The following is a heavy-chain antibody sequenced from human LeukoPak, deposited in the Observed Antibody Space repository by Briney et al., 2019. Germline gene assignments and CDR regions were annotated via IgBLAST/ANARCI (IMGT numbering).Heavy chain of an antibody. Sequence: GGSLRLSCAASGFTFSNYPMSWVRQALGKGLEWVSTISGSGGSTYYADSVKGRFTISRDNSKNTLFLQMNSLRAEDTAVYYCARAASSTSPFFDYWGQGTLVTVSS. D-gene: IGHD2-2*01. CDR2: ISGSGGST. CDR1: GFTFSNYP. CDR3: ARAASSTSPFFDY. V-gene: IGHV3-23*01. J-gene: IGHJ4*02.